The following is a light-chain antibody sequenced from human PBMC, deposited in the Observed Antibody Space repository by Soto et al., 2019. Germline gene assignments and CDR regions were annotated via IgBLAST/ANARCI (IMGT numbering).Light chain of an antibody. CDR1: SSDVGNYNF. CDR3: SSYAGRSTYYV. CDR2: EVS. J-gene: IGLJ1*01. Sequence: QSALTQPPSASGSPGQSVTISCTGTSSDVGNYNFVSWYQQHPGKAPKLMIHEVSERPSGVPDRFSGSKSGNTASLTVSGLQAEDEADYYCSSYAGRSTYYVFGTGTKLTVL. V-gene: IGLV2-8*01.